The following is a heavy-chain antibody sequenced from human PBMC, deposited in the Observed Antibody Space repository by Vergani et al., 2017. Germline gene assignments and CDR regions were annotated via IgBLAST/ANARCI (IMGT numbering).Heavy chain of an antibody. CDR1: GYTFTSYD. J-gene: IGHJ6*03. V-gene: IGHV1-8*01. CDR3: ARGDEYSSSSEFYYYMDV. CDR2: MNPNSGNT. D-gene: IGHD6-6*01. Sequence: QVQLVQSGAEVKKPGASVKVSCKASGYTFTSYDINWVRQATGQGLEWMGWMNPNSGNTGYAQKFQGRVTMTRNTSISTAYMELSSLRSEDTAVYYCARGDEYSSSSEFYYYMDVWGKGTTVTVSS.